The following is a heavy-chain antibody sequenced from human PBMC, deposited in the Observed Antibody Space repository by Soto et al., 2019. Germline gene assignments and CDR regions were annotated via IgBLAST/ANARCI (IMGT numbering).Heavy chain of an antibody. V-gene: IGHV4-39*01. CDR1: GGSISSSSYY. Sequence: PLQTLSLTCTVSGGSISSSSYYWGWIRQPPGKGLEWIGSIYYSGSTYYNPSLKSRVTISVDTSKNQFSLKLSSVTAADTAVYYCARQSAVEQQLVILARFGYWGHGTLVTVSS. D-gene: IGHD6-13*01. CDR2: IYYSGST. CDR3: ARQSAVEQQLVILARFGY. J-gene: IGHJ4*01.